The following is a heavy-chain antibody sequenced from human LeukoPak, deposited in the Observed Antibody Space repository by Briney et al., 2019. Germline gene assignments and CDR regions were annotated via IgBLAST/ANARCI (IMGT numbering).Heavy chain of an antibody. CDR3: ARDLLAAASYYYYYMDV. CDR2: INSDGSST. D-gene: IGHD6-13*01. J-gene: IGHJ6*03. Sequence: GGSLRLSCAASGFTFSSYWMHWVRQAPGKGLVWVSRINSDGSSTSYADSVKGRFTISRDNAKNTLYLQMNSLRAEDTAVYYCARDLLAAASYYYYYMDVWGKGTTVTVS. CDR1: GFTFSSYW. V-gene: IGHV3-74*01.